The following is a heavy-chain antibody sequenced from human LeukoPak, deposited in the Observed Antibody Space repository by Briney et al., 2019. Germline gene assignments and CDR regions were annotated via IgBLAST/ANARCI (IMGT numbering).Heavy chain of an antibody. CDR2: INPNSGGT. CDR3: ATEIIVGATGLDY. D-gene: IGHD1-26*01. V-gene: IGHV1-2*04. CDR1: GYTFTGYY. Sequence: ASVKVSCKASGYTFTGYYMHWVRQAPGQGLEWMGWINPNSGGTNYAQKFQGWVTMTRDTSISTAYMELSRLRSDDTAVYYCATEIIVGATGLDYWGQGTLVTVSS. J-gene: IGHJ4*02.